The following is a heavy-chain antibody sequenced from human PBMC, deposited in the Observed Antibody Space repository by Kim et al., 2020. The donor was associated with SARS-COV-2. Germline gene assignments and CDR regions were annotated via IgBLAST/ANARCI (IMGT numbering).Heavy chain of an antibody. D-gene: IGHD2-8*02. CDR2: INPSNGVT. CDR1: GYTFTDFY. Sequence: ASVKVSCKPSGYTFTDFYIHWVRQAPGQGLEWMGRINPSNGVTQYPQNLQGRVTLTWDTAITTAHMELTRLTSDDTAVYYCARAPDTSPTGDFDYWGQGTLVTVSS. V-gene: IGHV1-2*06. CDR3: ARAPDTSPTGDFDY. J-gene: IGHJ4*02.